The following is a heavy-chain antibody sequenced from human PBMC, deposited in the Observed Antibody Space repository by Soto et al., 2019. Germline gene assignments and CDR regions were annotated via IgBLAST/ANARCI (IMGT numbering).Heavy chain of an antibody. Sequence: SETLSLTCAVYGGSFSGYYWIWIRQPPGKGLEWIGEINHSGSTNYNPSLKSRVTISVDTSKNQFSLKLSSVTAADTAVYYCAREYGSGSRGYYYMDVWXKGTTVTVSS. D-gene: IGHD3-10*01. CDR1: GGSFSGYY. CDR3: AREYGSGSRGYYYMDV. CDR2: INHSGST. V-gene: IGHV4-34*01. J-gene: IGHJ6*03.